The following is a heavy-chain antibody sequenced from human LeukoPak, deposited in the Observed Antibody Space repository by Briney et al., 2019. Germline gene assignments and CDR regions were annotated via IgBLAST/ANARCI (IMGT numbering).Heavy chain of an antibody. V-gene: IGHV4-34*01. J-gene: IGHJ6*02. D-gene: IGHD3-10*01. Sequence: SETLSLTCAVYGGSSSGYSGSGIRRPPGKGRKWIGEINHGGGTNYNPSLKSRVTISVDTSKNQFSLKLSSVTAADTAVYYCARGPYYYGSGPRGVGYYYGMDVWGQGTTVTVSS. CDR1: GGSSSGYS. CDR3: ARGPYYYGSGPRGVGYYYGMDV. CDR2: INHGGGT.